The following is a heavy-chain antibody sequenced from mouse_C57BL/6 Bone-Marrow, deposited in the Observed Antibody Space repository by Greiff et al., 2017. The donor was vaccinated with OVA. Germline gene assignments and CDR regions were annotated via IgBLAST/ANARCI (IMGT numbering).Heavy chain of an antibody. CDR3: AREDGGD. CDR1: GFSLTSYG. D-gene: IGHD2-3*01. V-gene: IGHV2-2*01. CDR2: IWSGGST. J-gene: IGHJ2*01. Sequence: VKLMESGPGLVQPSQSLSITCTVSGFSLTSYGVHWVRQSPGKGLEWLGVIWSGGSTDYNAAFISRLSISKDNSKSQVFFKMNSLHADDTAIYYCAREDGGDWGQGTTLTVSS.